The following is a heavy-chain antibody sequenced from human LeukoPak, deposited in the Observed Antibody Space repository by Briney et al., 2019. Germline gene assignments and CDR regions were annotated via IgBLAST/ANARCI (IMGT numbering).Heavy chain of an antibody. J-gene: IGHJ4*02. CDR3: ARDGRGYCSSTSCYAGFDY. V-gene: IGHV3-21*01. D-gene: IGHD2-2*01. CDR1: GFTFSSYS. CDR2: ISSSSSYI. Sequence: GGSLRLSCAASGFTFSSYSMNWVRQAPGKGLEWVSSISSSSSYIYYADSVKGRFTISRDNAKNSLYLQMNSLRAEDTAVYYCARDGRGYCSSTSCYAGFDYWGQGTLVTVSS.